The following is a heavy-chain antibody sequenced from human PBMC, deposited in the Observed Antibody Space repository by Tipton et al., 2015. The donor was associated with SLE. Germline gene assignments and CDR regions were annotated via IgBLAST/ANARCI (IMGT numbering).Heavy chain of an antibody. D-gene: IGHD7-27*01. CDR3: ARSPVLNWGRVYYFDY. CDR1: GGSFSGYY. J-gene: IGHJ4*02. V-gene: IGHV4-34*01. CDR2: INHSGST. Sequence: TLSLTCAVYGGSFSGYYWSWIRQPPEKGLEWIGEINHSGSTNYNPSLKSRVTMSVDKSKYHFSLNLSSVTAADTAVYYCARSPVLNWGRVYYFDYWGQGTLVTVSS.